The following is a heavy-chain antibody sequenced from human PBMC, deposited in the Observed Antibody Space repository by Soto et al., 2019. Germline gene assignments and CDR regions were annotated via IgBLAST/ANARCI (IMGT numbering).Heavy chain of an antibody. CDR2: IYYSGST. CDR1: RVSISSYC. CDR3: ERFSFCTKGVTYMSWFDP. D-gene: IGHD2-8*01. Sequence: AETLSLTCTVSRVSISSYCWSWIRPPPGKGLEWIGYIYYSGSTNYNPSLKSRVTISVYTSKNQFSLNLSSVTATDTAVYYCERFSFCTKGVTYMSWFDPGGQGTLVSVSS. V-gene: IGHV4-59*01. J-gene: IGHJ5*02.